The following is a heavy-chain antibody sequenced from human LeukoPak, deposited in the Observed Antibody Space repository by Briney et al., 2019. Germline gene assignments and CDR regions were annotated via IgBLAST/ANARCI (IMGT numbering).Heavy chain of an antibody. D-gene: IGHD6-19*01. V-gene: IGHV4-34*01. CDR1: GGSFSGYY. J-gene: IGHJ6*03. CDR2: INHSGST. CDR3: ARDSSGRYYMDV. Sequence: SETLSLTCAVYGGSFSGYYWSWIRQPPGKGLEWIGEINHSGSTNYNPSLKSRVTISVDTSKNQFSLKLSSVTAADTAVYYCARDSSGRYYMDVWGKGTTVTVSS.